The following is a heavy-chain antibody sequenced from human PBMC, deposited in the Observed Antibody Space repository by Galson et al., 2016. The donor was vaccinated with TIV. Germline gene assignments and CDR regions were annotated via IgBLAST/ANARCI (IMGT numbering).Heavy chain of an antibody. CDR2: ITPLFGTT. V-gene: IGHV1-69*01. D-gene: IGHD5-18*01. CDR1: GGTFSSFV. CDR3: ANDRNTAFDTSAYYYGLDV. Sequence: QSGAEVTKPGESLKISCKAPGGTFSSFVFNWVRQAPGQGLEWMGGITPLFGTTNYAQKFQGRVTITADESTSTVYMELSSLRSEDTAVYYCANDRNTAFDTSAYYYGLDVWGQGATVTVSS. J-gene: IGHJ6*02.